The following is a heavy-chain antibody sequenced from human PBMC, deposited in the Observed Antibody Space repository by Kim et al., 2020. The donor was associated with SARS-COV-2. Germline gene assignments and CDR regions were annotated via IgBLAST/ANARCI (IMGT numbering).Heavy chain of an antibody. CDR2: INAGSGHT. J-gene: IGHJ6*02. CDR1: GFTFTGFA. V-gene: IGHV1-3*01. Sequence: ASVKVSCKASGFTFTGFAIHWVRQAPGQRLESMGWINAGSGHTRYSQKFQGRVTITRDTSASTVYMDLTSLISEDTAIYYCARDSWNDPGADMDVWGQGTTVTVSS. CDR3: ARDSWNDPGADMDV. D-gene: IGHD1-1*01.